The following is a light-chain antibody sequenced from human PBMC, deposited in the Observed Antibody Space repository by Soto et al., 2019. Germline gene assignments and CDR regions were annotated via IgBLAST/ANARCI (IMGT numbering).Light chain of an antibody. Sequence: QSVLTQPPSVSGAPGQRVTISCTGSSSNIGTGYDVHWYQQLPGTAPKLLIYGNSIRPSGVPDRFSGSKSGTSASLVITGLQAEDEADYYCQSYDSSLRGSVFGGGTKLTVL. CDR2: GNS. CDR3: QSYDSSLRGSV. V-gene: IGLV1-40*01. J-gene: IGLJ2*01. CDR1: SSNIGTGYD.